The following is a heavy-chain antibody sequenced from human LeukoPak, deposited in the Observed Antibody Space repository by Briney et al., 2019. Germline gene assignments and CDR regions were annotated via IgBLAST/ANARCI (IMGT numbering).Heavy chain of an antibody. D-gene: IGHD3-10*01. CDR2: ISPGGGTT. Sequence: GGSLRLSCAASGLPFGSEAMSWVRQAPGRGLEWVSSISPGGGTTYYADSVKGRFTISRDNSKNTLYVQMNSLRAEDTAIYYCAKSRSGSSNWALRIFDNWGQGTMVSVSS. V-gene: IGHV3-23*01. J-gene: IGHJ4*02. CDR1: GLPFGSEA. CDR3: AKSRSGSSNWALRIFDN.